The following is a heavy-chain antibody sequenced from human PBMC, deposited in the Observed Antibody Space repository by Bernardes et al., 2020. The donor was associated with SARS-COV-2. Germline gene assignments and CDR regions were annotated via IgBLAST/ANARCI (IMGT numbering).Heavy chain of an antibody. Sequence: GGSLRLSCVASGFTLPGYAMTWVRQAPGKGLEWVSLITSSSGATDYADSVKGRFTVSRDNSRNTVTLQMNSLRAEDTAVYFCAKLRYPSGWRYYFDTWGQGTLVTVSS. D-gene: IGHD6-19*01. J-gene: IGHJ4*02. CDR3: AKLRYPSGWRYYFDT. CDR2: ITSSSGAT. V-gene: IGHV3-23*01. CDR1: GFTLPGYA.